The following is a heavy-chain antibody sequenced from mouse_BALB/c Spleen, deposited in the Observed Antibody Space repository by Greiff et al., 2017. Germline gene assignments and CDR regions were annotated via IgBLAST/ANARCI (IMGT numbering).Heavy chain of an antibody. D-gene: IGHD3-2*01. J-gene: IGHJ3*01. CDR1: GFTFSSFG. CDR2: ISSGSSTI. V-gene: IGHV5-17*02. CDR3: ARGTARAWFAY. Sequence: EVKLQESGGGLVQPGGSRKLSCAASGFTFSSFGMHWVRQAPEKGLEWVAYISSGSSTIYYADTVKGRFTISRDNPKNTLFLQMTSLRSEDTAMYYCARGTARAWFAYWGQGTLVTVSA.